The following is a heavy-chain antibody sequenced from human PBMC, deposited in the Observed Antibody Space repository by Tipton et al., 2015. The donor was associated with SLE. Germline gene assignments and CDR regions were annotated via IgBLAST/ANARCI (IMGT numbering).Heavy chain of an antibody. J-gene: IGHJ4*02. V-gene: IGHV1-18*01. Sequence: QSGAEVQKPGASVKDSCKASGYTFTSYGISWVRQAPGQGLEWMGLISGYSGNTNYAQNLQGRVTMTTDTSTSTAYMELRSLRSDDTAVYFCARDEAYSSDWQGNDCWGQGTLVTVSS. CDR2: ISGYSGNT. CDR1: GYTFTSYG. D-gene: IGHD6-19*01. CDR3: ARDEAYSSDWQGNDC.